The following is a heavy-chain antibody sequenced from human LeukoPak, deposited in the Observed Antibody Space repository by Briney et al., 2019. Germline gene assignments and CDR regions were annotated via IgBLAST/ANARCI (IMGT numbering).Heavy chain of an antibody. CDR3: ARGTNSGWFLGFFGP. V-gene: IGHV1-46*01. CDR1: GYTFTSYY. J-gene: IGHJ5*02. CDR2: INPNDGST. D-gene: IGHD6-19*01. Sequence: GASVKVSCKASGYTFTSYYIHWVRQAPGQGLEWMGIINPNDGSTSYSQKFQGRVTMTRDMSTNTAYMELSSLRSEDTAVYYCARGTNSGWFLGFFGPWGQGTLVTVSS.